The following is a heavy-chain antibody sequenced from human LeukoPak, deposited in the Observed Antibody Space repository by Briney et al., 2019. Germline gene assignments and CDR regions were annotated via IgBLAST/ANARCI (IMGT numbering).Heavy chain of an antibody. CDR3: ARESMVGPYDY. CDR1: GGTFSCYA. J-gene: IGHJ4*02. Sequence: GASVKVSCKASGGTFSCYAISWVRQAPGQGLEWMGRIIPIFGIANYAQKFQGRVTITADKSTSTAYMELSSLRSEDTAVYYCARESMVGPYDYWGQGTLVTVSS. D-gene: IGHD1-26*01. CDR2: IIPIFGIA. V-gene: IGHV1-69*04.